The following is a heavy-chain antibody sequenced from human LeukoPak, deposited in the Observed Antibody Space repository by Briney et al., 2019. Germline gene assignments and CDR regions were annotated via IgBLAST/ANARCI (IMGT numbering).Heavy chain of an antibody. J-gene: IGHJ6*03. Sequence: SETLSLTCTVSGGSISSYYWSWVRQPAGKGLEWIGRIHTTGRTNYNPSLKSRVTMSVDTSKNQFSLKLSSVTAADTAVYYCARGSQSHDYGKGPNYYYMDVWGKGTTVTVSS. CDR3: ARGSQSHDYGKGPNYYYMDV. CDR1: GGSISSYY. D-gene: IGHD4-17*01. V-gene: IGHV4-4*07. CDR2: IHTTGRT.